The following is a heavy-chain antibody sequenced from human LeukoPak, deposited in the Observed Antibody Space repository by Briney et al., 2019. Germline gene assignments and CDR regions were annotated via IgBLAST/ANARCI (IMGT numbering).Heavy chain of an antibody. CDR3: AKGFVGVPYGGFDY. CDR1: GGSVSSGSYY. D-gene: IGHD3-16*01. J-gene: IGHJ4*02. V-gene: IGHV4-61*01. Sequence: SETLSLTCTVSGGSVSSGSYYWSWIRQPPGKGLEWIGYIYYSGSTNYNPSLKSRVTISVDTSKNQFSLKLSSVTAADTAVYYCAKGFVGVPYGGFDYWGQGTLVTVSS. CDR2: IYYSGST.